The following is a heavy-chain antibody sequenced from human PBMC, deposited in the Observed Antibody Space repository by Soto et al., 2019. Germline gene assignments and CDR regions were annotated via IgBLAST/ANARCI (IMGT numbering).Heavy chain of an antibody. CDR3: ASRFGELLYSKDYYYGMDV. CDR2: IYHSGST. V-gene: IGHV4-4*02. Sequence: SETLSLTCAVSGGSISSSNWWSWVRQPPGKGLEWIGEIYHSGSTNYNPSLKSRVTISVDKSKNQFSLKLSSVTAADTAVYYCASRFGELLYSKDYYYGMDVWGQGTTVTVSS. J-gene: IGHJ6*02. D-gene: IGHD3-10*01. CDR1: GGSISSSNW.